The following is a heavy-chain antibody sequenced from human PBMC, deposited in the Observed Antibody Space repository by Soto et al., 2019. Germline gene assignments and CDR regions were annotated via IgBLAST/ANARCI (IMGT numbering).Heavy chain of an antibody. J-gene: IGHJ4*02. Sequence: GGSLRLSCAASGFTFSTYAMTWVRQAPGRGLEWVSGSSASGADTYYADSVKGRFTVSRDNSKNTLYLQMNSLRADDTAIYYCAKEGPYDHGDYRVYYYYDSSGYVNFVYYFDYWGQGTLVTVSS. V-gene: IGHV3-23*01. D-gene: IGHD3-22*01. CDR2: SSASGADT. CDR1: GFTFSTYA. CDR3: AKEGPYDHGDYRVYYYYDSSGYVNFVYYFDY.